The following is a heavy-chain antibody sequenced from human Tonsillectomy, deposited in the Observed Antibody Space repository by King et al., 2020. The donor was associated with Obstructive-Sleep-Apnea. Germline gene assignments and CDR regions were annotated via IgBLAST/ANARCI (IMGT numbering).Heavy chain of an antibody. CDR1: GFTFSTVG. Sequence: VQLVESGGGWVQPGGSLRLSCAAYGFTFSTVGMSWVSQAPGKGRDWVSAISGIGGSKYYADSVKGRFTISRDNSKNTVYLQMSSLRAEDTAVYYCAKELRHWYFDLWGRGTLVTVSS. CDR2: ISGIGGSK. CDR3: AKELRHWYFDL. V-gene: IGHV3-23*04. J-gene: IGHJ2*01.